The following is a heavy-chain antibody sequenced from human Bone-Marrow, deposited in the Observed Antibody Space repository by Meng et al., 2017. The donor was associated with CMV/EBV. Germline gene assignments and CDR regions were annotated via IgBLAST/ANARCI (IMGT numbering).Heavy chain of an antibody. D-gene: IGHD1-26*01. CDR3: ARGWELLFPHFDY. CDR1: GFTFSSYS. V-gene: IGHV3-21*01. CDR2: ISSSSSYI. Sequence: LSLTCAASGFTFSSYSMNWVRQAPGKGLEWVSSISSSSSYIYYADSVKGRFTISRDNAKNSLYLQMNSLRAEDTAVYYCARGWELLFPHFDYWGQGTLVTVSS. J-gene: IGHJ4*02.